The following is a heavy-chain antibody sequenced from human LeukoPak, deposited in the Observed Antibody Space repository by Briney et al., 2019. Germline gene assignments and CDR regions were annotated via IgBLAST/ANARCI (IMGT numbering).Heavy chain of an antibody. J-gene: IGHJ3*02. CDR1: SYTFTSYG. D-gene: IGHD3-22*01. CDR3: ARVISEQMYYYDRSGSHQGAFDI. Sequence: ASVKVSCKASSYTFTSYGISWVRQAPRQGLEWMGWISAYNGNTNYAQKLQGRVTMTTDTSTSTAYMELRSLRSDDTAVYYCARVISEQMYYYDRSGSHQGAFDIWGQGTMVTVSS. CDR2: ISAYNGNT. V-gene: IGHV1-18*01.